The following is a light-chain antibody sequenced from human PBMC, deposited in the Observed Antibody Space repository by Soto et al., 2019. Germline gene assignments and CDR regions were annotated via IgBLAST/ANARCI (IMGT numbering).Light chain of an antibody. V-gene: IGLV2-14*03. J-gene: IGLJ1*01. Sequence: QSVLTQPASVSGSPGQAITISCTGTSSDIGHYDYVSWYQQHPGKAPKLMIYHVTYRPSGGSNPYSGSKSGNSASLTISGLQADDAADYYCCSLTTSHTYVFGSGTTV. CDR3: CSLTTSHTYV. CDR1: SSDIGHYDY. CDR2: HVT.